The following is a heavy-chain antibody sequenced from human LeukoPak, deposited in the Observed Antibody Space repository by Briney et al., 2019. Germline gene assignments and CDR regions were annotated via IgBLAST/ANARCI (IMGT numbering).Heavy chain of an antibody. CDR1: GGTLSTFA. V-gene: IGHV1-18*01. CDR2: ISAYNGHT. CDR3: ARVWRTSPYYVDY. J-gene: IGHJ4*02. Sequence: ASVKVSCRASGGTLSTFAISWVRQAPGQGLEWMGWISAYNGHTNYAQKFQGRVSMTTDTSTSTAYMELRSLRSDDTAVYYCARVWRTSPYYVDYWGQGTLVTVSS. D-gene: IGHD3-16*01.